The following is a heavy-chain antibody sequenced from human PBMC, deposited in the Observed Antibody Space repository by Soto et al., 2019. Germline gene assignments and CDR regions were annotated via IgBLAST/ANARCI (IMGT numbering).Heavy chain of an antibody. V-gene: IGHV1-69*13. CDR3: ARASYCSSTSCQASPYYFDY. Sequence: SVKVSCKASGGTFSSYAISWVRQAPGQGLEWMGGIIPIFGTANYAQKFQGRVTITADESTSTAYMELSSLRSEDTAVYYCARASYCSSTSCQASPYYFDYWGQGTLVTVSS. J-gene: IGHJ4*02. CDR1: GGTFSSYA. D-gene: IGHD2-2*01. CDR2: IIPIFGTA.